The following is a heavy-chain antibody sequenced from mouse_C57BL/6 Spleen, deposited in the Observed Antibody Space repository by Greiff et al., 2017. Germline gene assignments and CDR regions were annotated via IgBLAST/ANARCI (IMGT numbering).Heavy chain of an antibody. CDR3: ARDYYGSSFAMDY. D-gene: IGHD1-1*01. V-gene: IGHV7-1*01. CDR1: GFTFSDFY. Sequence: EVTVVESGGGLVQSGRSLRLSCATSGFTFSDFYMEWVRQAPGKGLEWLAASRNKANDYTTEYSSSVKGRFIVSRDTSQSILYLQMNALRAEDTAIYYCARDYYGSSFAMDYWGQGTSVTVSS. J-gene: IGHJ4*01. CDR2: SRNKANDYTT.